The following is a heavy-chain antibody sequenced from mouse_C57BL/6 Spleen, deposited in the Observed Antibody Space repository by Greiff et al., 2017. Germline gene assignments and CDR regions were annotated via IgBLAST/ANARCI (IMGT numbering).Heavy chain of an antibody. CDR2: IDPSDSYT. CDR3: ARSRTTVVAKAMDY. J-gene: IGHJ4*01. D-gene: IGHD1-1*01. Sequence: VQLQQPGAELVRPGTSVKLSCKASGYTFTSYWMHWVKQRPGQGLEWIGVIDPSDSYTNYNQKFKGKATLTVDTSSSTAYMQLSSLTSEDSAVYYCARSRTTVVAKAMDYWGQGTSVTVSS. CDR1: GYTFTSYW. V-gene: IGHV1-59*01.